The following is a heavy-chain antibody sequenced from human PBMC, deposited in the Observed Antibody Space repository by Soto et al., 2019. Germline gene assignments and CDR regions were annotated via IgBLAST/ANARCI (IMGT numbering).Heavy chain of an antibody. CDR1: GGTFSSYA. V-gene: IGHV1-69*13. D-gene: IGHD2-15*01. Sequence: SVKVSCKASGGTFSSYAISWVRQAPGQGLEWMGGIIPIFGTANYAQKFQGRVTITADESTSTAYMELSSLRSEDTAVYYCARKCSGGSCYWEDYYYYGMDVWGQGTTVTVSS. J-gene: IGHJ6*02. CDR3: ARKCSGGSCYWEDYYYYGMDV. CDR2: IIPIFGTA.